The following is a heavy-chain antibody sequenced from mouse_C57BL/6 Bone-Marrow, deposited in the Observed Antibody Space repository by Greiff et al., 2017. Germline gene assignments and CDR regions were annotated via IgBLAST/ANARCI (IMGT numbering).Heavy chain of an antibody. J-gene: IGHJ4*01. Sequence: EVKLEESGGGLVQPGGSLKLSCAASGFTFSDYGMAWVRQAPRKGPEWVAFISNLAYSIYYADTVTGRFTISRENAKNTLYLEMSSLRSEDTAMYYCARRGYYGSRGMDYWGQGTSVTVSS. CDR2: ISNLAYSI. CDR3: ARRGYYGSRGMDY. CDR1: GFTFSDYG. V-gene: IGHV5-15*04. D-gene: IGHD1-1*01.